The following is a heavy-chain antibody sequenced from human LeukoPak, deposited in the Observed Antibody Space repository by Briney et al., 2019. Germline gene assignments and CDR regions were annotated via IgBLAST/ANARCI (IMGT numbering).Heavy chain of an antibody. CDR2: ISSSSSYI. CDR1: GFTFSSYS. Sequence: PGGSLRLSCAASGFTFSSYSMNWVRQAPGKGLEWVSSISSSSSYIYYADSVKGRFTISRDNAKNSLYLQMNSLRAEDTAVYYCARGGGGSYYHLLVCWGQGTLVTVSS. D-gene: IGHD1-26*01. J-gene: IGHJ4*02. V-gene: IGHV3-21*01. CDR3: ARGGGGSYYHLLVC.